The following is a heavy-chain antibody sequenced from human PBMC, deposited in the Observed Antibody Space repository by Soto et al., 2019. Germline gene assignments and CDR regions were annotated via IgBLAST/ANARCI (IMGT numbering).Heavy chain of an antibody. D-gene: IGHD3-3*01. CDR1: GYPVTAYY. V-gene: IGHV1-2*02. CDR2: INPATGAA. CDR3: ARGGAVGVAGSAAFDM. Sequence: QLHLVQSGAVVKKPGASVTVSCSASGYPVTAYYMHWVRQAPGRGLEWMGGINPATGAAKYTQTFQGRVHMTRDTATSTVFMELRGLTSEDTAVFFCARGGAVGVAGSAAFDMWGQGTVVTVSS. J-gene: IGHJ3*02.